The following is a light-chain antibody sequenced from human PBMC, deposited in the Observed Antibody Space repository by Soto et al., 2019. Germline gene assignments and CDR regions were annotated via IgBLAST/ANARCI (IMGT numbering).Light chain of an antibody. CDR2: GAF. V-gene: IGKV3-15*01. CDR3: QQYNNWPLT. CDR1: HSVTTH. Sequence: IVMTQSPATLSVSPGERTTLSCRASHSVTTHLAWFQQKPGQAPSLLIYGAFTRATGIPARFSGSGSGTEFTLTISSLQSEDFAVYYCQQYNNWPLTFGGGTKVDIK. J-gene: IGKJ4*01.